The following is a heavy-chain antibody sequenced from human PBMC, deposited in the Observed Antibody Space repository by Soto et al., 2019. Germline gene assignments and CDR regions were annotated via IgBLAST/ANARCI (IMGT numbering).Heavy chain of an antibody. CDR2: IDPSDSYT. Sequence: PGESLKISCKGSGYSFTSYWISWVRQMPGKGLEWMGRIDPSDSYTNYSPSFQGHVTISADKSISTAYLQWSSLKASDTAMYYCARRGRSGWYSDPVPNWYFDLWGRGTLVTVSS. CDR3: ARRGRSGWYSDPVPNWYFDL. J-gene: IGHJ2*01. CDR1: GYSFTSYW. V-gene: IGHV5-10-1*01. D-gene: IGHD6-19*01.